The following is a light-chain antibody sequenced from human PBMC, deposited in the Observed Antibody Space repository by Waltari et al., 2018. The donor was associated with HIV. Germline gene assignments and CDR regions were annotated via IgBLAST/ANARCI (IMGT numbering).Light chain of an antibody. CDR1: QSVSSD. J-gene: IGKJ2*01. CDR2: GAS. V-gene: IGKV3-15*01. Sequence: EIVMTQSPATLSGSAGERVTLSCRASQSVSSDLAWYQQKAAQPPRLLIYGASTRATGIPARFSGSGSGTEFTLTISSLQSEDFALYYCQQYNNWPPMYTFGQGTKL. CDR3: QQYNNWPPMYT.